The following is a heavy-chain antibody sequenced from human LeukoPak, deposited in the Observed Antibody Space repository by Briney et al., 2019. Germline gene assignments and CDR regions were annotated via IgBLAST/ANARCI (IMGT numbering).Heavy chain of an antibody. CDR1: GYTLTELS. CDR2: IIPIFGTA. CDR3: ARKVPNDSSGYYYRGQFDP. Sequence: SVKVSCMVSGYTLTELSMHWVRQAPGQGLEWMGGIIPIFGTANYAQKFQGRVTITTDKSTSTAYMELSSLRSEDTAVYYCARKVPNDSSGYYYRGQFDPWGQGTLVTVSS. D-gene: IGHD3-22*01. J-gene: IGHJ5*02. V-gene: IGHV1-69*05.